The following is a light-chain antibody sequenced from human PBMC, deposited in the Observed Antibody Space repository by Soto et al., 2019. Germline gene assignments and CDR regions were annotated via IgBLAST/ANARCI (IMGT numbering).Light chain of an antibody. J-gene: IGLJ1*01. CDR1: SSDVGGYNY. V-gene: IGLV2-14*01. CDR2: DVS. CDR3: SSYTSSSTLYV. Sequence: SVLTQPASVSGSPGQSITISCTGTSSDVGGYNYVSWYQQHPGKAPKLMIYDVSSRPSGVSNRFSGSKSGNTASLTISGLQAEDEADYYCSSYTSSSTLYVFGTGTKVTVL.